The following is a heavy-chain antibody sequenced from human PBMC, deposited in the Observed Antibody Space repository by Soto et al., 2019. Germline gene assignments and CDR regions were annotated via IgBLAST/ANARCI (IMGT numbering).Heavy chain of an antibody. J-gene: IGHJ6*03. Sequence: GASVKVSCKASGYTFTSYDINWVRQATGQGLEWMGWMNPNSGNTGYAQKFQGRVTMTRNTSISTAYMELSSLRSEDTAVYYCARGKRYCSGGSCYPRASYYYYYMDVWGKGTTVTVSS. CDR1: GYTFTSYD. D-gene: IGHD2-15*01. CDR3: ARGKRYCSGGSCYPRASYYYYYMDV. V-gene: IGHV1-8*01. CDR2: MNPNSGNT.